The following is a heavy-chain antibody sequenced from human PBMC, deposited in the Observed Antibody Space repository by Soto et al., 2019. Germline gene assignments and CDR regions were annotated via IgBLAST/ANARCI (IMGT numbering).Heavy chain of an antibody. V-gene: IGHV3-30*04. CDR3: ARGLYDSSGYYQYYFDY. CDR2: ISYDGSNK. CDR1: GFTFSSYA. D-gene: IGHD3-22*01. Sequence: GGSLRLSCAASGFTFSSYAMHWVRQAPGKGLEWVAVISYDGSNKYYADSVKGRFTSSRDNSKNTLYLQMNSLRAEDTAVYYCARGLYDSSGYYQYYFDYWGQGTLVTVSS. J-gene: IGHJ4*02.